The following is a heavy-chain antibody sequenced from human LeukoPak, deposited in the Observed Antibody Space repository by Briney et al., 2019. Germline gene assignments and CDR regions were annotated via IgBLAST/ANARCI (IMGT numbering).Heavy chain of an antibody. CDR2: INHSGST. CDR1: GGSFSGYY. V-gene: IGHV4-34*01. J-gene: IGHJ5*02. Sequence: SETLSLTCAVYGGSFSGYYWSWIRQPPGKGLEWIGEINHSGSTNYNPSLKSRVTISVDTSKNQFSLKLSSVTAADTAVYYCARGHDIVVVPAAIRYNWFDPWGQGTLVTVSS. CDR3: ARGHDIVVVPAAIRYNWFDP. D-gene: IGHD2-2*01.